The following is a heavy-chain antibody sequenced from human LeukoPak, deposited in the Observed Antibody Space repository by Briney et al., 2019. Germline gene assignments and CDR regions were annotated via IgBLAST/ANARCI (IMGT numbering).Heavy chain of an antibody. CDR1: GGTFSSYA. Sequence: SVKVSCKASGGTFSSYAISWVRQAPGQGLEWMGGIIPIFGTANYAQKFQGRVTITADESTSTAYMELSSLRSEDTAVYYCARRSAYDFWSGYSYYFDYWGQGTLVTVSS. D-gene: IGHD3-3*01. V-gene: IGHV1-69*13. CDR2: IIPIFGTA. J-gene: IGHJ4*02. CDR3: ARRSAYDFWSGYSYYFDY.